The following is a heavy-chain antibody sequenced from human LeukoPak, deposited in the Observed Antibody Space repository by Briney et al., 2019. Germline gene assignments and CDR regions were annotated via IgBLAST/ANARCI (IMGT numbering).Heavy chain of an antibody. V-gene: IGHV3-66*01. D-gene: IGHD3-22*01. CDR1: EFSVGSNY. CDR3: ASGDSSGYYYAQH. J-gene: IGHJ1*01. Sequence: GGSLRLSCAASEFSVGSNYMTWVRQAPGKGLEWVSLIYSGGSTYYADSVKGRFTISRDNAKNSLYLQMNSLGAEDTAVYYCASGDSSGYYYAQHWGQGTLVTVSS. CDR2: IYSGGST.